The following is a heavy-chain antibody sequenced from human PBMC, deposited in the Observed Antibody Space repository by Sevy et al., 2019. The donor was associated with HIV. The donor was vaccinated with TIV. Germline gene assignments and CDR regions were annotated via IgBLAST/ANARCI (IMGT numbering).Heavy chain of an antibody. CDR2: VNTASGDT. CDR1: GYTFNNYI. D-gene: IGHD2-15*01. Sequence: ASVKVSCKGSGYTFNNYIIYWVRQAPGQSLEWMGWVNTASGDTKYSQKFQGRVIITTDTSARTVYMELNNLRSEDTAFYFCARDFCSGGSCYSAFVYWGQRTLVTVSS. CDR3: ARDFCSGGSCYSAFVY. J-gene: IGHJ4*02. V-gene: IGHV1-3*04.